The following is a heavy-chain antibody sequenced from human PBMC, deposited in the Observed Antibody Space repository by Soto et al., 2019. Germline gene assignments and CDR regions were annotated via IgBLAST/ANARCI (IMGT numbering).Heavy chain of an antibody. V-gene: IGHV1-18*01. CDR1: GDSFSKFG. D-gene: IGHD6-25*01. J-gene: IGHJ4*02. CDR2: ISGYSGQT. Sequence: HVLLVQSGPEVRKPGASVNVSCMASGDSFSKFGINWVRQAPGQGLEWMGWISGYSGQTNYARKFQGRVTMTRDTSTTTAYMELRALRSGDTAVYFCASDHSGPDWGQGTLVAVSS. CDR3: ASDHSGPD.